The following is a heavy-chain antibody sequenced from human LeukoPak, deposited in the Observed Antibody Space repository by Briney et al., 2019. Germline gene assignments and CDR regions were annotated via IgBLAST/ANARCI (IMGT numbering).Heavy chain of an antibody. CDR2: IYTSGST. V-gene: IGHV4-61*02. J-gene: IGHJ4*02. CDR1: GGSISSGTYY. CDR3: ARDRGVSGFDY. Sequence: SQTLSLTCTVSGGSISSGTYYWSWIRQPAGKGLEWIGRIYTSGSTNYNPSLKSRVTMSVDTSKNQFSLKLSSVTAADTAFYYCARDRGVSGFDYWGQGTLVTVSS. D-gene: IGHD6-13*01.